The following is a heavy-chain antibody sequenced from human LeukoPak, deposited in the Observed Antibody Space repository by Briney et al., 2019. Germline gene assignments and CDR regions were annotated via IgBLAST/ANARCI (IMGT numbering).Heavy chain of an antibody. J-gene: IGHJ5*02. CDR1: GYTFTSYA. CDR3: AREGYCSGGSCWIGGWFDP. D-gene: IGHD2-15*01. Sequence: APVKVSCKASGYTFTSYAMHWVRQAPGQRLEWMGWINAGNGNTKYSQKFQGRVTITRDTSASTAYMELSSLRSEDTAVYYCAREGYCSGGSCWIGGWFDPWGQGTLVTVSS. V-gene: IGHV1-3*01. CDR2: INAGNGNT.